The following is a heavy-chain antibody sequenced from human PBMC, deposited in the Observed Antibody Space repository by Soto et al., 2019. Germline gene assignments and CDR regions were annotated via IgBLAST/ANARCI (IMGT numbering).Heavy chain of an antibody. D-gene: IGHD3-3*01. Sequence: PSETLSVTGAVAGGTINNKIRNWDRQPPGKGLEWIGEIYQTGSINYNPSLRSRVTISVDKSKNQLSLKVDSVTAADTAFYYCVRGNDNYDFWNNWSLDPWGQGTLVTVSS. V-gene: IGHV4-4*02. CDR2: IYQTGSI. CDR1: GGTINNKIR. J-gene: IGHJ5*02. CDR3: VRGNDNYDFWNNWSLDP.